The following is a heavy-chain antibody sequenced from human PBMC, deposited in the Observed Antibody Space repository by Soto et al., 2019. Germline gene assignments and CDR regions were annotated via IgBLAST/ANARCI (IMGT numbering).Heavy chain of an antibody. J-gene: IGHJ4*02. V-gene: IGHV1-24*01. D-gene: IGHD6-13*01. CDR2: FDPEDGET. Sequence: SVKVSCKVSGYTLTELSMHWVRQAPGKGLEWMGGFDPEDGETIYAQKFQGRVTMTEDTSTDTAYMELSSLRSEDTAVYYCATKSVSAAAGSWYFDYWGQGTLVTVSS. CDR1: GYTLTELS. CDR3: ATKSVSAAAGSWYFDY.